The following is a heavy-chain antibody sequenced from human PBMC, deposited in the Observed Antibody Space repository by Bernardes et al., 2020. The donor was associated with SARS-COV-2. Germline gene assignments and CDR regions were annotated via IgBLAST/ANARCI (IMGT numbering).Heavy chain of an antibody. CDR3: ARRDYKQEWGMDV. D-gene: IGHD4-4*01. Sequence: GSLRLSCAASGFTFSSYEMNWVRQVPGKGLEWISYISSSGYTMYYADSVKGRFTISRDNAKNSLYLQMNSLRAEDTAVYHCARRDYKQEWGMDVWGQGTTVIVS. CDR2: ISSSGYTM. CDR1: GFTFSSYE. V-gene: IGHV3-48*03. J-gene: IGHJ6*02.